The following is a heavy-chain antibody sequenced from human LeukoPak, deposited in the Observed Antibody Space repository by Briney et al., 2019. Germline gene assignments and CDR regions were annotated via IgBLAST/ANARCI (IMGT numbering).Heavy chain of an antibody. Sequence: SETLSLTCTVSGDSISSSNCYWGWIRQPPGKGLEWIGSIYFSGGTYYNASLKSRVTMSVDTSKNQFSLNLSSVTALDTAVYYCARIFLGYSSGWYFDYWGQGTLVTVSS. CDR1: GDSISSSNCY. D-gene: IGHD6-19*01. V-gene: IGHV4-39*07. CDR2: IYFSGGT. CDR3: ARIFLGYSSGWYFDY. J-gene: IGHJ4*02.